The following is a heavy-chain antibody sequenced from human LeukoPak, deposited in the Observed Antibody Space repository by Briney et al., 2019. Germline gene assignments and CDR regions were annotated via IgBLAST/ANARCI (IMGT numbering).Heavy chain of an antibody. CDR1: GFTFSSYA. V-gene: IGHV3-23*01. D-gene: IGHD3-9*01. Sequence: GGSLRLSCAASGFTFSSYAMSWVRQAPGKGLEWVSAISGSGGSTYYADSVKGRVTISRDNSKNTLYLQMNSLSAEDTDVYYCAKGRITIYAFDIWGQGTMVTVSS. J-gene: IGHJ3*02. CDR2: ISGSGGST. CDR3: AKGRITIYAFDI.